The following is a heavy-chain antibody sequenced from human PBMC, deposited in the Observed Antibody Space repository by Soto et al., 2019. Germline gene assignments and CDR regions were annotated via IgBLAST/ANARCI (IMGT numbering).Heavy chain of an antibody. V-gene: IGHV1-58*02. D-gene: IGHD3-3*01. CDR3: AAVPMLYDFWSGYYAFDI. J-gene: IGHJ3*02. CDR2: IVVGSGNT. Sequence: SVKVSCKASGFTFTSSAMQWVRQARGQRLEWIGWIVVGSGNTNYAQKFQERVTITRDMSTSTAYMELSSLRSEDTAVYYCAAVPMLYDFWSGYYAFDIWGQGTMVTVSS. CDR1: GFTFTSSA.